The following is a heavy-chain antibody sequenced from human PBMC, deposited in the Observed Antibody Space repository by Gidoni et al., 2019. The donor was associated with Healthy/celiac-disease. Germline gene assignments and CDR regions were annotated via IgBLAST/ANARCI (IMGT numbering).Heavy chain of an antibody. CDR2: ISYDGSNK. CDR1: GFTFSSYG. J-gene: IGHJ4*02. CDR3: AKDLFAAGPPGYFDY. D-gene: IGHD6-13*01. V-gene: IGHV3-30*18. Sequence: QVQLVESGGGVVQPGRSLRLSGAASGFTFSSYGMHWVRQAPGKGLEWVAVISYDGSNKYYADSVKGRFTISRDNSKNTLYLQMNSLRAEDTAVYYCAKDLFAAGPPGYFDYWGQGTLVTVSS.